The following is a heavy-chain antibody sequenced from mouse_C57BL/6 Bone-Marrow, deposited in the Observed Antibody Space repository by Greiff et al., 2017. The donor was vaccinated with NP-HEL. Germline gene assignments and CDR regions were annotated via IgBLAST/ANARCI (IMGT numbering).Heavy chain of an antibody. D-gene: IGHD1-1*01. J-gene: IGHJ4*01. CDR1: GYTFTSYW. CDR2: IDPSDSYT. CDR3: ARVNYGAMDY. V-gene: IGHV1-50*01. Sequence: QVQLQQPGAELVKPGASVKLSCKASGYTFTSYWMQWVKQRPGQGLEWIGEIDPSDSYTNYNQKFKGKATLTVDTSSSTADMQLSSLTSEDSAVYYCARVNYGAMDYWGQGTAVTVSS.